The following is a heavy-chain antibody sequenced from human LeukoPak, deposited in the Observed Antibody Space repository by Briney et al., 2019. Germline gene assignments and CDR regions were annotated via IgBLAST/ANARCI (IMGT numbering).Heavy chain of an antibody. J-gene: IGHJ4*02. CDR3: ARGRLWFGELDFDY. D-gene: IGHD3-10*01. CDR1: GFTFSSYW. V-gene: IGHV3-7*01. CDR2: IKQDGSEK. Sequence: PGGSLRLSCAASGFTFSSYWMSWVRQAPGKGLEWVANIKQDGSEKYYVDSVKGRFTISRDNAKNSLYLQMNSLRAEDTAVYYCARGRLWFGELDFDYWGQGTLVTVSS.